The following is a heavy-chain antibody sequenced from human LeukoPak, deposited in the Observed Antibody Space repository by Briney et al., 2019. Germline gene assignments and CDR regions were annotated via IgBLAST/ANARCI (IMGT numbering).Heavy chain of an antibody. Sequence: ASVKVSCKASGYTFTSYSIHWVRQAPGQGLEWMGIINPSDGSTTYAQKFQGRVTMTRDTSTSTLYMELSRLTSEDTAVYYCARLRGYSGSSTIGWFDPWGQGTLVTVSS. J-gene: IGHJ5*02. CDR3: ARLRGYSGSSTIGWFDP. CDR1: GYTFTSYS. D-gene: IGHD1-26*01. CDR2: INPSDGST. V-gene: IGHV1-46*01.